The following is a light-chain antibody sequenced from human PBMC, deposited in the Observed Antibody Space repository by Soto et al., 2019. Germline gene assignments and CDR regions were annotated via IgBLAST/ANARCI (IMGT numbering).Light chain of an antibody. Sequence: DVQMTQSPSTLSASVGDRVTITCRASQSISDWLAWFQLKPGKAPKLLIYDASSLESGVPSMFSGSGSGTEFTLTISSLQPDDFATYYCQQYNNYSTFGQGTKVDIK. CDR2: DAS. V-gene: IGKV1-5*01. CDR1: QSISDW. J-gene: IGKJ1*01. CDR3: QQYNNYST.